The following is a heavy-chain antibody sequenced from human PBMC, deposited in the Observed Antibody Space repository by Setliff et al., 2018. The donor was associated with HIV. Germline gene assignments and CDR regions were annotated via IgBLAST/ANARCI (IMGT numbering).Heavy chain of an antibody. CDR2: IYTSGST. Sequence: SETLSLTCTVSGGSISSGSYYWSWIRQPAGKGLEWIGHIYTSGSTNYNPSLKSRVTTSVDTSKNQFSLKLSSVTAADTAGYYCARERSALLWKNWFDPWGQGTLVTVSS. V-gene: IGHV4-61*09. CDR3: ARERSALLWKNWFDP. D-gene: IGHD3-10*01. J-gene: IGHJ5*02. CDR1: GGSISSGSYY.